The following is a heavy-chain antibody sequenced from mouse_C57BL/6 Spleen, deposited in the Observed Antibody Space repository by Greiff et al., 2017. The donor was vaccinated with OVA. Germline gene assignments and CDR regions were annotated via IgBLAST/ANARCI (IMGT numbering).Heavy chain of an antibody. CDR1: GFTFSSYT. V-gene: IGHV5-9*01. CDR2: ISGGGGNT. CDR3: ANSNYGGVYAMDY. Sequence: EVQLVESGGGLVKPGGSLKLSCAASGFTFSSYTMSWVRQTPEKRLEWVATISGGGGNTYYPDSVKGRFTISRDNAKNTLYLQMSSLRSEDTALYYCANSNYGGVYAMDYWGQGTSVTVSS. D-gene: IGHD2-5*01. J-gene: IGHJ4*01.